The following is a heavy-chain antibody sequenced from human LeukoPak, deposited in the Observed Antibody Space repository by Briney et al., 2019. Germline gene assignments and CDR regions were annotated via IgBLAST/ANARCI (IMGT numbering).Heavy chain of an antibody. J-gene: IGHJ6*03. CDR3: ESGSGSYRTPYYYMDV. CDR1: GFTFSSYW. CDR2: INTDGSST. V-gene: IGHV3-74*01. D-gene: IGHD3-10*01. Sequence: GGSLRLSCAASGFTFSSYWMHWVRHAPGKGLVWVLRINTDGSSTSCADSVKGRFTISRDNSKNTLYLQMNNLRAEDTAVYYCESGSGSYRTPYYYMDVWGKGTTVTVSS.